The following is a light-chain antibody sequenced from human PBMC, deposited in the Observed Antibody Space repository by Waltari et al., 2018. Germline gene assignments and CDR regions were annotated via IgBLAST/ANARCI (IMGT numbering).Light chain of an antibody. CDR1: QSVSGS. CDR2: DSS. J-gene: IGKJ2*01. CDR3: QHRTNWVPGMYT. V-gene: IGKV3-11*01. Sequence: VMTQSPATLSLFPGESAPLSCRASQSVSGSLAWYQQKPGQPPRLLIYDSSNRATGIPARFSGSGSGTDFTLTISSLTPEDFAVYFCQHRTNWVPGMYTFGQGTKLEIK.